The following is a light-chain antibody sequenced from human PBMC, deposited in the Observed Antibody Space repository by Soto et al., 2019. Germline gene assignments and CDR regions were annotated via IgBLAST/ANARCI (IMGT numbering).Light chain of an antibody. CDR2: LAS. CDR1: QSISNW. J-gene: IGKJ1*01. Sequence: DIQMTQSPSTLSASVGDRVTITCRASQSISNWLAWYQQKPGKAPKLLIYLASSLESGVPSRFSGSGSGTEFTLTISNLQPDDFATYYCQQYNPYSPWTFGQGTKVDIK. CDR3: QQYNPYSPWT. V-gene: IGKV1-5*03.